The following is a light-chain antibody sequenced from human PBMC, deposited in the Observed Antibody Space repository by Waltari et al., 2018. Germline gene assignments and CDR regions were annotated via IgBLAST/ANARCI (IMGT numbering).Light chain of an antibody. V-gene: IGLV2-23*01. Sequence: QSALTQPASVSGSPGQSITISCTGTSSDVGSHNLGSWYQHHPGKAPKLMIYEDTKRPSGVSNRFSGSKSGNTASLTISGLQAEDEADYYCCSYAGGTASILLGGGTKLTVL. CDR3: CSYAGGTASIL. J-gene: IGLJ2*01. CDR2: EDT. CDR1: SSDVGSHNL.